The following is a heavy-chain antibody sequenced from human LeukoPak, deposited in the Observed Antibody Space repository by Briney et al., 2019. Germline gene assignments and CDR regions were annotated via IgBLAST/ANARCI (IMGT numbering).Heavy chain of an antibody. CDR2: ISGSGGST. V-gene: IGHV3-23*01. J-gene: IGHJ4*02. D-gene: IGHD3-10*01. CDR3: AKESAGFGELSIDY. CDR1: GFTFSSYA. Sequence: PGGSLRLSCAASGFTFSSYAMGWVRQAPGKGLEWVSAISGSGGSTYYADSVKGRFTISRDNSKNTLYLQMNSLRAEDTAVYYCAKESAGFGELSIDYWGQGTLVTVSS.